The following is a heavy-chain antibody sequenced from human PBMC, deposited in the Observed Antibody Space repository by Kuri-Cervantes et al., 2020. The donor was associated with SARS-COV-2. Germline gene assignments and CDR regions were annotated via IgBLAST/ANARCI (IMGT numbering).Heavy chain of an antibody. J-gene: IGHJ6*03. V-gene: IGHV3-33*08. CDR3: ARGAASYYYMDV. D-gene: IGHD3-16*01. CDR1: GFTFSNYV. Sequence: LSLTCVASGFTFSNYVIHWVRQAPGKGLEWVAVIWYDGENEYYAGSVKGRFTISRDNSKNTVSLHMNSLRAEDTAMYYCARGAASYYYMDVWGKGTTVTVSS. CDR2: IWYDGENE.